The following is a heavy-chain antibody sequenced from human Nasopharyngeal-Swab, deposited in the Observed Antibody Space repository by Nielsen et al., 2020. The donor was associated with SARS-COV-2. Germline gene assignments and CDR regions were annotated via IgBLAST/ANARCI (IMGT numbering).Heavy chain of an antibody. CDR3: ARDYDFWSD. CDR2: IKQDGSEK. D-gene: IGHD3-3*01. CDR1: GFTFSSYW. Sequence: GESLKISCAASGFTFSSYWMSWVRQAPGKGLEWVANIKQDGSEKYYVDSVKGRFTISRDNSKNTLYLQMNSLRAEDTAVYYCARDYDFWSDWGQGTLVTVSS. J-gene: IGHJ4*02. V-gene: IGHV3-7*01.